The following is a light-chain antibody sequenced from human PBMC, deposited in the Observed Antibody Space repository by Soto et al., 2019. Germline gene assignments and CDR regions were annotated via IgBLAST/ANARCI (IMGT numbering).Light chain of an antibody. CDR2: AAS. J-gene: IGKJ5*01. V-gene: IGKV1-9*01. CDR3: QQLNSYPIT. CDR1: QSISSW. Sequence: DIQLTQSPSVLSASVGDTVTITCRASQSISSWVAWYQQKPGKPPKLLIYAASTLQSGVPSRFSGSGSGTDFTLTISSLQPEDFTTYYCQQLNSYPITFGHGTRLEI.